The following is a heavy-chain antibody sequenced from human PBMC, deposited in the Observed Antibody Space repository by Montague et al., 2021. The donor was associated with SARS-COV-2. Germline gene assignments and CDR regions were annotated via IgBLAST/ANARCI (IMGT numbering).Heavy chain of an antibody. CDR1: GVSISSGSYY. CDR2: INHSGST. D-gene: IGHD3-9*01. J-gene: IGHJ4*02. Sequence: SETLSLTCSVSGVSISSGSYYWSWVRQPPGKGLEWIGEINHSGSTNYNPSLKSRVTISVDTSKNQFSLKLSSVTAADTAVYYCARAANILSGFYNHPFEYWGQGILVTVSS. CDR3: ARAANILSGFYNHPFEY. V-gene: IGHV4-61*01.